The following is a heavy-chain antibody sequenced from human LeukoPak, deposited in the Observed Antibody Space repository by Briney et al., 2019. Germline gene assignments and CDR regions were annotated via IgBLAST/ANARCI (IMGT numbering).Heavy chain of an antibody. CDR2: INHSGST. Sequence: PSETLSLTCAVYGGSFSGYYWSWIRQPPGKGLEWIGEINHSGSTNYNPSLKSRVTISVDTSKNQFSLKLSSVTAADTAVYYCARGAVAGPIPFGYWGQGTLVTVSS. CDR3: ARGAVAGPIPFGY. D-gene: IGHD6-19*01. CDR1: GGSFSGYY. V-gene: IGHV4-34*01. J-gene: IGHJ4*02.